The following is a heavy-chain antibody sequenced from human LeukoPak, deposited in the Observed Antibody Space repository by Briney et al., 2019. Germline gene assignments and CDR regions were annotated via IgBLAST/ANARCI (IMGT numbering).Heavy chain of an antibody. CDR3: ARATYSSGYYYYMDV. CDR1: GGSISSYY. J-gene: IGHJ6*03. D-gene: IGHD6-25*01. V-gene: IGHV4-4*07. Sequence: KSSETLSLTCTVSGGSISSYYWSWIRQPAGKGLEWIGRIYISGSTNYNPSLKSRVTISVDTSKNQFSLKLSSVTAADTAVYYCARATYSSGYYYYMDVWGKGTTVTISS. CDR2: IYISGST.